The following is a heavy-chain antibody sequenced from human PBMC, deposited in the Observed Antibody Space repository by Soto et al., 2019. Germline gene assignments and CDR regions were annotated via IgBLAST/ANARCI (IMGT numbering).Heavy chain of an antibody. V-gene: IGHV1-69*08. Sequence: QVQLVQSGAEVKKPGSSVKVSCKASGGTLSSYTVSWVRQAPGQGLAWMGRVIPNLGVTNYAKKCQGRFTIVVDTSTSTAYMELNSRRYEDTAVYYWARDKGYCSDTSCPDFDYWGQGTLVTVSS. CDR1: GGTLSSYT. D-gene: IGHD2-15*01. CDR3: ARDKGYCSDTSCPDFDY. CDR2: VIPNLGVT. J-gene: IGHJ4*02.